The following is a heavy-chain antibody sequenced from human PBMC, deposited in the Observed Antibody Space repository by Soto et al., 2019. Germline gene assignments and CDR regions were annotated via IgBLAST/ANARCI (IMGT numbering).Heavy chain of an antibody. CDR3: AGGFTMVRGVINHYYYYMDV. CDR2: IIPILGIA. J-gene: IGHJ6*03. CDR1: GGTFSSYT. Sequence: QVQLVQSGAEVQKPGSSVKVSCKASGGTFSSYTISWVRQAPGQGLEWMGRIIPILGIANYGQKFQGRVTITADKSTSTPYMQLSSLSSEDTAVYYCAGGFTMVRGVINHYYYYMDVWGKGTTVTVSS. D-gene: IGHD3-10*01. V-gene: IGHV1-69*02.